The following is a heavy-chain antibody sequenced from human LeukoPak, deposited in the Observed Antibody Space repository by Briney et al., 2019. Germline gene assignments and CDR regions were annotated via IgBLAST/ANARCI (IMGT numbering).Heavy chain of an antibody. CDR1: GYTLTSYG. D-gene: IGHD2-2*01. CDR3: ARDWEDIVVVPAAPKCDY. V-gene: IGHV1-18*04. J-gene: IGHJ4*02. CDR2: ISAYNGNT. Sequence: ASVKVSCKASGYTLTSYGISWVRQAPGQGLEWMGWISAYNGNTNYAQKLQGRVTMTTDTSTSTAYMELRSLRSDDTAVYYCARDWEDIVVVPAAPKCDYWGQGTLVTVSS.